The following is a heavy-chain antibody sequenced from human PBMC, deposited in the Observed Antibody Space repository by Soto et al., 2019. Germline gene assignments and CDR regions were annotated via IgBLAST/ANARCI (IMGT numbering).Heavy chain of an antibody. J-gene: IGHJ4*02. CDR3: AKDRGDIVVVVAATLIDY. D-gene: IGHD2-15*01. V-gene: IGHV3-23*01. CDR2: ISGSGGST. Sequence: GGSLRLSCAASGFTFSSYAMSWVRQAPGKGLEWVSAISGSGGSTYYADSVKGRFTISRDNSKNTLYLQMNSLRAEDTAVYYCAKDRGDIVVVVAATLIDYWGQGTLVTVSS. CDR1: GFTFSSYA.